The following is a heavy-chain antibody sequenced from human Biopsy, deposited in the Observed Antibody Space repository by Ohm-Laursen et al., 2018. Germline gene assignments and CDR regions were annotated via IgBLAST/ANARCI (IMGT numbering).Heavy chain of an antibody. Sequence: SLRLSYSASGLIFSDYYMSWIRQAPGKGLEWIAYISARDGVVYYADSVKGRFTISRDNTNNSLYLQMTSLRPEDTAVFYCARGKYKDFSTGLPRPYHYTLDFWGPGTTVTVSS. V-gene: IGHV3-11*01. D-gene: IGHD3-22*01. CDR2: ISARDGVV. CDR3: ARGKYKDFSTGLPRPYHYTLDF. CDR1: GLIFSDYY. J-gene: IGHJ6*02.